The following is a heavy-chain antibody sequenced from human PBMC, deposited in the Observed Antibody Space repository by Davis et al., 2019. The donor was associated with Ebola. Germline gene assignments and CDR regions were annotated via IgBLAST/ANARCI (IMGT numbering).Heavy chain of an antibody. CDR3: VGLRFTYISGWYYIDY. V-gene: IGHV3-53*01. D-gene: IGHD6-19*01. CDR2: IHRNGDL. Sequence: PGGSLRLSCAVSAFTVSDNYMSWVRQAPGEGLEWVSVIHRNGDLFYADSVKGRFTIARAPSRNTVSLQMNSLRAEDTAIYFCVGLRFTYISGWYYIDYWGQGTLVSVSS. J-gene: IGHJ4*02. CDR1: AFTVSDNY.